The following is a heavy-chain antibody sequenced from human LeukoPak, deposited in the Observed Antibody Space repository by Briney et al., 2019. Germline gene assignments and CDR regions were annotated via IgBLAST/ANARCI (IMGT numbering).Heavy chain of an antibody. CDR2: ISGSDNNT. Sequence: GGSLRLSCAASGFTFRRYAMNWVRQAPGKGLEWTSAISGSDNNTYYADSVKGRFTISRDNSKNTLYLQMNSLRAEDTAMYYCAKTTSVYGSGDDYSDATNWFDPWGQGTLVTVSS. CDR1: GFTFRRYA. D-gene: IGHD3-10*01. J-gene: IGHJ5*02. V-gene: IGHV3-23*01. CDR3: AKTTSVYGSGDDYSDATNWFDP.